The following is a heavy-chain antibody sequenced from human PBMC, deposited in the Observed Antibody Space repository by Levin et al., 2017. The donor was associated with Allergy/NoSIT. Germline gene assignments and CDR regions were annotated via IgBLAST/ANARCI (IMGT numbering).Heavy chain of an antibody. CDR2: ISGSADSDST. Sequence: GGSLRLSCAASGFTFSTYAMSWVRQAPGKGLEWVSAISGSADSDSTYYADSVKGRFTISRDNSKNTLYLQMNSLRAEDTAVYYCAKDSRIAAGGVFAYWGQGTLVTVSS. J-gene: IGHJ4*02. CDR1: GFTFSTYA. CDR3: AKDSRIAAGGVFAY. D-gene: IGHD6-13*01. V-gene: IGHV3-23*01.